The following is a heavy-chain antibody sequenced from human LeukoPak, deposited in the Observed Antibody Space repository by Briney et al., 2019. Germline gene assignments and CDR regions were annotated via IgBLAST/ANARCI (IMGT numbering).Heavy chain of an antibody. D-gene: IGHD3-3*01. CDR3: ASLTIFGV. CDR2: IYYSGST. CDR1: GGSISSSSYY. Sequence: SETLSLTCTVSGGSISSSSYYWGWIRQPPGKGLEWIGSIYYSGSTYYNPSLKSRVTISVDTSKNQFSLKLSSVTAADTAVYYCASLTIFGVWGKGTTVTVSS. V-gene: IGHV4-39*07. J-gene: IGHJ6*04.